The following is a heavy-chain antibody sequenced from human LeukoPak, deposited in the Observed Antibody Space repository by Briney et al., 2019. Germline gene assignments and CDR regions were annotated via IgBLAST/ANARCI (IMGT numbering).Heavy chain of an antibody. J-gene: IGHJ4*02. D-gene: IGHD4-17*01. Sequence: SETLSLTCTVSGGAITGYYWSWIRQPPGKGLEWIGYIYYSGSTNYNPSLKSRVTMSVDTSKKQFSQKLSSVTAADTAVYYCARGRPPHDYGTLFDYWGQGTLVTVPS. CDR3: ARGRPPHDYGTLFDY. CDR2: IYYSGST. V-gene: IGHV4-59*01. CDR1: GGAITGYY.